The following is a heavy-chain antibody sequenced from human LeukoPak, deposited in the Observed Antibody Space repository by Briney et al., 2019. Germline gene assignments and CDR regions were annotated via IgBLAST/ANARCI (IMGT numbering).Heavy chain of an antibody. Sequence: GGSLRLSCTVSGITVSGNYMSWVRQAPGKGLEWVSIIHSSGTTFYADSVKGRFTISRDNSNNALYLQMNSLRAEDTAIYYCARAPTVTTIYDYWGQGTLVTVSS. V-gene: IGHV3-66*01. J-gene: IGHJ4*02. D-gene: IGHD4-17*01. CDR3: ARAPTVTTIYDY. CDR1: GITVSGNY. CDR2: IHSSGTT.